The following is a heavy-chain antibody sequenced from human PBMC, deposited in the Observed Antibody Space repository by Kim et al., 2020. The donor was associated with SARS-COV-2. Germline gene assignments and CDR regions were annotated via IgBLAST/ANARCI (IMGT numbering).Heavy chain of an antibody. CDR1: GFTFSSYA. V-gene: IGHV3-23*01. CDR2: IDAGGAST. Sequence: GGSLILSCVASGFTFSSYAMNWVRQTAGKGLEWVSRIDAGGASTNYADSVKGRFTVSRDNSKNTLYLQMNSLRDEDTAVYYCGNVFEYCDQGNRIPVS. CDR3: GNVFEY. J-gene: IGHJ4*02.